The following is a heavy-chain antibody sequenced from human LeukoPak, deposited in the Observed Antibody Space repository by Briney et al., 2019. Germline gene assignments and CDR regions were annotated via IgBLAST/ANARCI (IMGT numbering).Heavy chain of an antibody. CDR3: ARVVTWFDP. Sequence: GGSLRLSCAASGFTFSSFWMSWVRQAPGKGLEWVAHIKEDGSKESYVDSVKGRLTISRDNAKNSVYLQMNSLRAEDTAVYYCARVVTWFDPWGQGSLVTVSS. CDR2: IKEDGSKE. J-gene: IGHJ5*02. V-gene: IGHV3-7*04. CDR1: GFTFSSFW.